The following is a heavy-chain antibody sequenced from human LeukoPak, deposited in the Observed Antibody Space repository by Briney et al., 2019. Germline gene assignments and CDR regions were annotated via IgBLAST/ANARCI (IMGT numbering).Heavy chain of an antibody. J-gene: IGHJ4*02. CDR1: GYTFTGYY. CDR2: INPNSGGT. D-gene: IGHD2-2*02. Sequence: ASVKVSCKASGYTFTGYYMHWVRQAPGQGLEWMGWINPNSGGTNYAQKFQGRVTMTRDTSISTAYMELSRLRPDDTAVYYCARGYCSSTSCNTGDFDYWGQGTLVTVSS. V-gene: IGHV1-2*02. CDR3: ARGYCSSTSCNTGDFDY.